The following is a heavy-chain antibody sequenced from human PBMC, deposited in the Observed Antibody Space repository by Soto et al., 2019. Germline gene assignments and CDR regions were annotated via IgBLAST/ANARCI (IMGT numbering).Heavy chain of an antibody. Sequence: QVQLVQSGAEVKKPGSSVKVSCKASGGTFSSYAISWVRQAPGQGLEWMGGIIPIFGTANYAQKFQGRVTITADESTSTAYMGLSSLRSEDTAVYYCARGATVTTYEGPPYYYGMDVWGQGTTVTVSS. J-gene: IGHJ6*02. CDR2: IIPIFGTA. D-gene: IGHD4-17*01. CDR3: ARGATVTTYEGPPYYYGMDV. V-gene: IGHV1-69*01. CDR1: GGTFSSYA.